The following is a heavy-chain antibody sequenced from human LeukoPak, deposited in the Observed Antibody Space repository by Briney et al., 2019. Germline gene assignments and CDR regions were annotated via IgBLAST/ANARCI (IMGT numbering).Heavy chain of an antibody. D-gene: IGHD3-10*01. CDR2: IYYSGST. Sequence: SETLSLTCTVSGGSISSYYWSWIRQPPGKGLEWIGYIYYSGSTYYNPSLKSRVTISVDTSKNQFSLKLSSVTAADTAVYYCARHLTEITMVRGVKLSRWFDPWGQGTLVTVSS. CDR3: ARHLTEITMVRGVKLSRWFDP. V-gene: IGHV4-59*04. J-gene: IGHJ5*02. CDR1: GGSISSYY.